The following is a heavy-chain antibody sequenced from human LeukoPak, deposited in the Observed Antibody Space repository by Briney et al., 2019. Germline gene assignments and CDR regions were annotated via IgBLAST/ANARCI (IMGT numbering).Heavy chain of an antibody. Sequence: GRSLRLSCAASGFTFSSYAMHWVRQAPGKGLEWVAVISYDGSNKYYADSMKGRFTISRDNSKNMLYLQMNSLRAEDTALYYCARDSSSKPHYYYYMDVWGKGTTVTVSS. V-gene: IGHV3-30*04. J-gene: IGHJ6*03. CDR3: ARDSSSKPHYYYYMDV. CDR1: GFTFSSYA. D-gene: IGHD6-6*01. CDR2: ISYDGSNK.